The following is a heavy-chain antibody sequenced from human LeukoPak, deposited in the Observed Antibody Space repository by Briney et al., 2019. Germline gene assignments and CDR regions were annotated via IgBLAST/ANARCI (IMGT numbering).Heavy chain of an antibody. J-gene: IGHJ3*02. CDR1: GGSFSGYY. CDR2: INHSGST. D-gene: IGHD3-22*01. V-gene: IGHV4-34*01. CDR3: ARDGVPWNYNDSSGYWIEAFDI. Sequence: SETLSLTCAVYGGSFSGYYWSWIRQPPGKGLEWIGEINHSGSTNYNPSLESRVTISVDTSKNQFSLKLSSVTAADTAVYYCARDGVPWNYNDSSGYWIEAFDIWGQGTMVTVSS.